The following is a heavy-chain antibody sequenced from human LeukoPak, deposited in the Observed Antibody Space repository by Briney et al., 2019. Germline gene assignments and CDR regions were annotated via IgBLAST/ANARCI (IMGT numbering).Heavy chain of an antibody. CDR2: IYYSGST. Sequence: PSETLSLTCTVSGGSISSYYWSWIRQPPGRGLEWIGYIYYSGSTNYDPSLKSRVTISIDTSKNQFSLKLSSVTAADTAVYYCARLGSYYDFWSGASAHYFDYWGQGTLVTVSS. J-gene: IGHJ4*02. CDR3: ARLGSYYDFWSGASAHYFDY. D-gene: IGHD3-3*01. V-gene: IGHV4-59*01. CDR1: GGSISSYY.